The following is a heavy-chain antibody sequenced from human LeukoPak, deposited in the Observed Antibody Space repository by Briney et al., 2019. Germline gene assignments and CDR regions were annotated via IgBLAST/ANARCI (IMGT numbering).Heavy chain of an antibody. V-gene: IGHV3-15*01. J-gene: IGHJ6*03. CDR1: GLTFSNYW. D-gene: IGHD5-18*01. Sequence: GGSLRLSCAASGLTFSNYWMSGIRGAPGKGLEWVGRIKSKTDGGTTDYAARVKGRFTISRDDSKNQLYLQMNSLTTEDTAVFYCTTDLHHSLCIQLCVSNHYHMDVWGKGTTVTISS. CDR3: TTDLHHSLCIQLCVSNHYHMDV. CDR2: IKSKTDGGTT.